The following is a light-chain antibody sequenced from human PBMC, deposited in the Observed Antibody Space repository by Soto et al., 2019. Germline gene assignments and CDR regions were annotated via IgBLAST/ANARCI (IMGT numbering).Light chain of an antibody. CDR2: ATS. CDR3: QQCDTYPFT. CDR1: QGISNY. J-gene: IGKJ3*01. V-gene: IGKV1-16*01. Sequence: DIQMTQSPSSLSASVGDRVTITCRASQGISNYLAWFQQKPRKAPKSLIFATSILQSRVPSRFSGSGSGTDFTLTVSRLQPDEFATYSYQQCDTYPFTFGPGTTVDIK.